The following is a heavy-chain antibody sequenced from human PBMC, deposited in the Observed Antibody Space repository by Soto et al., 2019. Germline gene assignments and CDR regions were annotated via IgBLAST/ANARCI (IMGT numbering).Heavy chain of an antibody. Sequence: GESLKISCKGSGYSFTNYWINWVRQMPGKGLEWIGRIDPSDSHTNYSPSFQGHVSISADKSSSTAYLQWSSLQASDTGMYYCARRPTYYGSGRNYYYGMDVWGQGTTVTVSS. V-gene: IGHV5-10-1*01. CDR2: IDPSDSHT. CDR3: ARRPTYYGSGRNYYYGMDV. J-gene: IGHJ6*02. D-gene: IGHD3-10*01. CDR1: GYSFTNYW.